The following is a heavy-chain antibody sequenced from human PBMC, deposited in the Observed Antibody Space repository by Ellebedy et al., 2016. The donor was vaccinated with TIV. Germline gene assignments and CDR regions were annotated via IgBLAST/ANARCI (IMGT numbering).Heavy chain of an antibody. J-gene: IGHJ4*02. CDR3: AREGWFGELVDY. CDR2: ISDDGSNK. Sequence: GGSLRLSCAASGFTLSSYAMHWVRQAPGKGLEWVAVISDDGSNKYYADSVKGRFTIFRDKSKNTLYLPMNSLRAEDTAVYYCAREGWFGELVDYWGQGTLVTVSS. CDR1: GFTLSSYA. D-gene: IGHD3-10*01. V-gene: IGHV3-30-3*01.